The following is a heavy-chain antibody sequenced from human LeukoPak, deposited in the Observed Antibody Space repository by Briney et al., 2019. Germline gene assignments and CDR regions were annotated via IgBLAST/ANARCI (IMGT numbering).Heavy chain of an antibody. CDR3: ARDSPYYYGSGSATYYMDV. CDR2: IYYSGST. J-gene: IGHJ6*03. D-gene: IGHD3-10*01. CDR1: GGSISSYY. Sequence: SETLSLTCTVSGGSISSYYRSWIRQPPGKGLEWIGYIYYSGSTNYNPSLKSRVTISVDTSKNQFSLKLSSVTAADTAVYYCARDSPYYYGSGSATYYMDVWGKGTTVTISS. V-gene: IGHV4-59*01.